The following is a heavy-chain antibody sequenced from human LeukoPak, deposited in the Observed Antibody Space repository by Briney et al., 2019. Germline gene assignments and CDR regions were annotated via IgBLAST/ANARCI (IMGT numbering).Heavy chain of an antibody. D-gene: IGHD3-22*01. V-gene: IGHV3-48*01. CDR3: ARDFHRRLYDSSGYYPY. J-gene: IGHJ4*02. Sequence: GGSLRLSCAASGFTFSSYGMHWVRQAPGKGLEWVSYISSSSTIHYADSVRGRFTISRDNAKNSLYLQMNSLRAEDTAVYYCARDFHRRLYDSSGYYPYWGQGTLVTVSS. CDR2: ISSSSTI. CDR1: GFTFSSYG.